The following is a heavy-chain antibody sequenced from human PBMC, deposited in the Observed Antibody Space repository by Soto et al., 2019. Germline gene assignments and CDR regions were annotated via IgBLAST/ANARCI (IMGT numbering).Heavy chain of an antibody. J-gene: IGHJ3*02. CDR2: INAGNGNT. D-gene: IGHD5-18*01. V-gene: IGHV1-3*01. CDR3: ARVDTAMVFSGAFDI. CDR1: GYTFTSYA. Sequence: QVPLVQSGAEVKKPGASVKVSCKASGYTFTSYAMHWVRQAPGQRLEWMGWINAGNGNTKYSQKFQGRVTITRDTSASTAYMELSSLRSEDTAVYYCARVDTAMVFSGAFDIWGQGTMVTVSS.